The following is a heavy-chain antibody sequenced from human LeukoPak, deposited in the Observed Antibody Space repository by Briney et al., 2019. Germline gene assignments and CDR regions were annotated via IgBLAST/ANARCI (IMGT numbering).Heavy chain of an antibody. CDR2: ISGSGGST. CDR3: AKIPRPVVTPPDAFDI. Sequence: GGSLRLSCAASGFTFSSYAMSWVRQAPGKGLEWVSAISGSGGSTYYADSVKGRFTISRDNSKNTLYLQMNSLRAEDTAVYYCAKIPRPVVTPPDAFDIWGQGTMVTVSS. D-gene: IGHD4-23*01. CDR1: GFTFSSYA. V-gene: IGHV3-23*01. J-gene: IGHJ3*02.